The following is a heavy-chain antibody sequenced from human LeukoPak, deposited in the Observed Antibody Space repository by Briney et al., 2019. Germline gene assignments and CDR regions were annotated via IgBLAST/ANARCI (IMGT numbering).Heavy chain of an antibody. CDR3: ANLDSSGYSTFDY. D-gene: IGHD3-22*01. CDR1: GFTFSSYG. V-gene: IGHV3-30*02. J-gene: IGHJ4*02. CDR2: IRYDGSDK. Sequence: GGSLRLSCAASGFTFSSYGMHWVRQAPGKGLEWVAFIRYDGSDKYYADSVKGRFSISRDNSKSTLYLQMNSLRPEDTAVYYCANLDSSGYSTFDYWGQGTLVTVSS.